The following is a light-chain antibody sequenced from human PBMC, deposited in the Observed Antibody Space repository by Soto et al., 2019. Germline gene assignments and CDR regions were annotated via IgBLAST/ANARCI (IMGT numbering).Light chain of an antibody. J-gene: IGKJ4*01. CDR3: QHRSNWPPGAA. CDR2: GAS. Sequence: EIVLTQSPATLSLSPGERATLSCRASQSVSTYFAWYQQKPGQAPRLLIYGASNRATGIPARFSGSGSATDFTLTISSLGPEDVAGYYCQHRSNWPPGAAFGGGTKVEIK. V-gene: IGKV3-11*01. CDR1: QSVSTY.